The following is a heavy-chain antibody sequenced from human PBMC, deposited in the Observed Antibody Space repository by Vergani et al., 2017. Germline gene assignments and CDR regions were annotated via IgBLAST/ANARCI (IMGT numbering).Heavy chain of an antibody. CDR2: ISGSGGST. V-gene: IGHV3-23*01. J-gene: IGHJ6*01. CDR3: AKANPRNSGYDYLYYYHAMDV. CDR1: GFTSNHYA. Sequence: EVQLLESGGDLVQPGGSLRLSCAASGFTSNHYAMNRVRQAPGKGLEWVSGISGSGGSTYYAGSVKGRFTISRDSSKNTLYLQMNSLSAWDTAVYYCAKANPRNSGYDYLYYYHAMDVWWQGATVTVSS. D-gene: IGHD5-12*01.